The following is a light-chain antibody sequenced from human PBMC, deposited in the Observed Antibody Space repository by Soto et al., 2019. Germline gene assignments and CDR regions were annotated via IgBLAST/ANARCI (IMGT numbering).Light chain of an antibody. J-gene: IGKJ4*01. CDR1: QSVSNY. Sequence: EIVLTQSPATLSLSPGERATLSCRASQSVSNYFNWYQQKSAQAPRLLISNVSKRATVIPARFSGSGSGTDFTLTISSLEPEDFAVYYCQHRVNWPTFGGGTRVE. V-gene: IGKV3-11*01. CDR3: QHRVNWPT. CDR2: NVS.